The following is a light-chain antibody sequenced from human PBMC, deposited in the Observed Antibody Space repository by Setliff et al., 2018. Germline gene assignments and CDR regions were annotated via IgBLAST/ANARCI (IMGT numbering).Light chain of an antibody. CDR3: AAWDDSLSGSYV. V-gene: IGLV1-47*01. Sequence: QSVLTQPPSASGTPGQRVTISCSGSSSNIGSYYVYWYQQLPGTAPRLLIYRNNQRPSGVPDRFSDSKSGTSASLAISGLRSEDDADYYCAAWDDSLSGSYVFGTGTKVTVL. CDR1: SSNIGSYY. CDR2: RNN. J-gene: IGLJ1*01.